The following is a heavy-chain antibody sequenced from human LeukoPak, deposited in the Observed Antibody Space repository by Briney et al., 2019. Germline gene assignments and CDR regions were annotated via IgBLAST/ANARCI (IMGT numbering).Heavy chain of an antibody. CDR2: IVVGSGNT. CDR1: GFTFTSSA. V-gene: IGHV1-58*02. D-gene: IGHD3-22*01. Sequence: TSVTVSCTASGFTFTSSAMQWVRQARGQRLEWIGWIVVGSGNTNYAQKFQERVTITRDMSTSTAYMELSSLRSEDTAVYYCAADTPMISAPYPNGGGYYYGMDVWGQGTTVTVSS. CDR3: AADTPMISAPYPNGGGYYYGMDV. J-gene: IGHJ6*02.